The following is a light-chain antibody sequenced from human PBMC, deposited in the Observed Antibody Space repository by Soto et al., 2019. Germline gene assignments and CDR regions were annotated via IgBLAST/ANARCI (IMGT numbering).Light chain of an antibody. Sequence: QPVLTQSPSASASLGASVNLTFTLSSGHRSNAIAWHQQQPQKGPRFLMKLNNDGSHNKGDGVPDRFSGSSSGAERYLTISSLQSDDEADYYCQTWGTGVRVFGGGTKLTVL. CDR1: SGHRSNA. V-gene: IGLV4-69*01. CDR2: LNNDGSH. J-gene: IGLJ2*01. CDR3: QTWGTGVRV.